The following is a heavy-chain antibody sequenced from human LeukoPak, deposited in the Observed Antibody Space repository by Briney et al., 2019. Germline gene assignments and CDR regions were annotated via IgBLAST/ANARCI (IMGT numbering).Heavy chain of an antibody. CDR3: AKTYYYDSSGYYYRWGGFDY. CDR2: ISYDGSNK. D-gene: IGHD3-22*01. V-gene: IGHV3-30*04. CDR1: GFTFSSYA. Sequence: GGSLRLSCAASGFTFSSYAMHWVRQAPGKGLEWVAVISYDGSNKYYADSVKGRFTISRDNSKNTLYLQMNSLRAEDTAVYYCAKTYYYDSSGYYYRWGGFDYWGQGTLVTISS. J-gene: IGHJ4*02.